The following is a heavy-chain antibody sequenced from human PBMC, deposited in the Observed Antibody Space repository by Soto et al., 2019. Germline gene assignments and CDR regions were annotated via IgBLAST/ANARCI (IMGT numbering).Heavy chain of an antibody. D-gene: IGHD6-13*01. CDR1: GFTFSDYY. V-gene: IGHV3-11*01. CDR2: ISSSGSTT. J-gene: IGHJ4*02. CDR3: ARQRSRQPPSFDY. Sequence: GGSLRLSCAASGFTFSDYYMSWIRQAPGKGLEWVSYISSSGSTTYYADSVKGRFTISRDNAKDSLYLQMNSLRAEDTAVYYCARQRSRQPPSFDYWGQGTLVTVSS.